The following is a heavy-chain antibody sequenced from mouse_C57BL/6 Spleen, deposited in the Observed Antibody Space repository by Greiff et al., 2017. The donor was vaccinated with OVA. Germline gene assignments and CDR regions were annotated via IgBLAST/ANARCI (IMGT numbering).Heavy chain of an antibody. V-gene: IGHV1-64*01. CDR1: GYTFTSYW. Sequence: LQESGAELVKPGASVKLSCKASGYTFTSYWMHWVKQRPGQGLEWIGMIHPNSGSTNYNEKFKSKATLTVDKSSSTAYMQLSSLTSEDSAVYYCARELNYAMDYWGQGTSVTVSS. CDR3: ARELNYAMDY. CDR2: IHPNSGST. J-gene: IGHJ4*01. D-gene: IGHD1-3*01.